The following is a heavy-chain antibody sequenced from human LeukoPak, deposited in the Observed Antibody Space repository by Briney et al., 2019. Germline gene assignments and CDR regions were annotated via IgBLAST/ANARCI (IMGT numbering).Heavy chain of an antibody. J-gene: IGHJ4*02. CDR1: GFTFSSYE. Sequence: GGSLRLSCAASGFTFSSYEMNWVRQAPGRGLEWVGFIKSKSYGETMDYAASVKGRFIISRDDSRSIAYLQMNSLKTEDTAIYYCARGSYQFDYWGQGTLVTVSS. D-gene: IGHD2-2*01. CDR3: ARGSYQFDY. V-gene: IGHV3-49*04. CDR2: IKSKSYGETM.